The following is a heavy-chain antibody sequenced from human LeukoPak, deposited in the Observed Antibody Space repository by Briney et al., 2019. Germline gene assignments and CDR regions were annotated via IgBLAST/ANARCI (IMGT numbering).Heavy chain of an antibody. Sequence: GASAKVSCKASGYTFTVNYIHWVRQAPGQGLEWMGWINPNSGGTNYAQKFQGRVTLTRDTSISTAHMELSSLSSDDTAVYYCARGGTVVAGLDYWGQGTLVPVSS. V-gene: IGHV1-2*02. CDR3: ARGGTVVAGLDY. J-gene: IGHJ4*02. CDR1: GYTFTVNY. D-gene: IGHD6-19*01. CDR2: INPNSGGT.